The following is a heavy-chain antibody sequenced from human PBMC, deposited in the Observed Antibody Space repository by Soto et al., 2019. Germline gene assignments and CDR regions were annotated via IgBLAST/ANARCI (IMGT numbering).Heavy chain of an antibody. Sequence: SETLSLTCTVSGGSISSGGYYWSWIRQHPGKGLEWIGYIYYSGSTYYNPSLKSRVTISVDTSKNQFSMKLSSVTAADTAVYYFSIRLGVIIDFPSPYFDYLSQGTLVTVSS. V-gene: IGHV4-31*03. CDR3: SIRLGVIIDFPSPYFDY. D-gene: IGHD3-10*01. CDR1: GGSISSGGYY. CDR2: IYYSGST. J-gene: IGHJ4*02.